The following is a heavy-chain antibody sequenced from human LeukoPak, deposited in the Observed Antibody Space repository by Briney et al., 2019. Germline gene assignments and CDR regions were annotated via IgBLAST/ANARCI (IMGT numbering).Heavy chain of an antibody. CDR3: AGAYYYDSSGYSFDY. CDR2: IYSGGST. J-gene: IGHJ4*02. Sequence: GGSLRLSCAASGFTVSSNYMSWVRQAPGKGLEWVSVIYSGGSTYYADSVKGRFTISRHNSKNTLYLQMNSLRAEDTAVYYCAGAYYYDSSGYSFDYWGQGTLVTVSS. V-gene: IGHV3-53*04. D-gene: IGHD3-22*01. CDR1: GFTVSSNY.